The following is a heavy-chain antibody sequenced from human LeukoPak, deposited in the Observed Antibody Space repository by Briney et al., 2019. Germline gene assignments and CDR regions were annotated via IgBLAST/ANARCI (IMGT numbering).Heavy chain of an antibody. CDR1: GGSISRTNCH. CDR3: ASVMTGSIFDY. CDR2: IYYSGST. V-gene: IGHV4-39*01. D-gene: IGHD1-1*01. Sequence: SETLSLTCTVSGGSISRTNCHWGWIRQPPGKDLEWIGSIYYSGSTYYNPSLKSRVTISVDTSKNQFSLRLSSVTAADTAVYYCASVMTGSIFDYWGQGTLVTVSS. J-gene: IGHJ4*02.